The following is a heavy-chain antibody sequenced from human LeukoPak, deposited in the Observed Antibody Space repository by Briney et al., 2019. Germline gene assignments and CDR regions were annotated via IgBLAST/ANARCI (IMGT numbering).Heavy chain of an antibody. CDR3: ATLNYGGKSNDAFDI. Sequence: SETLSLTCTVSGGSISTYYWTWIRQPPGKGLEWIGYIYYGGSTNYNPSLKSRVTISADASKNHFSLKVSAVTAADTAVYYCATLNYGGKSNDAFDIWGQGTMVTVSS. V-gene: IGHV4-59*01. J-gene: IGHJ3*02. CDR1: GGSISTYY. D-gene: IGHD4-23*01. CDR2: IYYGGST.